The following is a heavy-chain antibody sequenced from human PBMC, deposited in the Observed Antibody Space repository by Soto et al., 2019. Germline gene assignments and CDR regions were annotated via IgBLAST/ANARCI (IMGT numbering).Heavy chain of an antibody. CDR1: GFTFSSYA. Sequence: EVQLLESGGGLVQPGGSLRLSCAASGFTFSSYAMSWVRQAPGKGLEWVSAISGSGGSTYYADSVKGRFTISRDNSKNTLYLQMNSLRAEDTAVYYCAIYFGVIPHYFDYWGQGTLVTVSS. J-gene: IGHJ4*02. CDR3: AIYFGVIPHYFDY. D-gene: IGHD3-10*01. V-gene: IGHV3-23*01. CDR2: ISGSGGST.